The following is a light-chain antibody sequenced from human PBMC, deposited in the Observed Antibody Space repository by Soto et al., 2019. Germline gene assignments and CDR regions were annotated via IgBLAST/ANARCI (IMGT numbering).Light chain of an antibody. CDR1: TGISLN. Sequence: DIQMTQSPSSLSASIGDTVTITCRAGTGISLNFAWLQQRPGKAPRSRLYGASTLQRGVPSKFSAGGSGTDFILTIRGLQPEDCATYYGHQYETSPYTFGQGTKVEIK. V-gene: IGKV1-16*02. CDR3: HQYETSPYT. J-gene: IGKJ2*01. CDR2: GAS.